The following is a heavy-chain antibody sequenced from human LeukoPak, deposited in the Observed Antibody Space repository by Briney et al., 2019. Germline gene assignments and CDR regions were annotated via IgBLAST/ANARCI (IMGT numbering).Heavy chain of an antibody. D-gene: IGHD2-2*01. CDR1: GFTFSSYS. CDR3: ARDPDIVVVPAAYYYGMDV. CDR2: ISSSSSYI. J-gene: IGHJ6*02. Sequence: GGSLRLSCAASGFTFSSYSMNWVRQAPGKGLEWVSSISSSSSYIYYADPVKGRFTISRDNAKNSLYLQMNSLRAEDTAVYYCARDPDIVVVPAAYYYGMDVWGQGTTVTVSS. V-gene: IGHV3-21*01.